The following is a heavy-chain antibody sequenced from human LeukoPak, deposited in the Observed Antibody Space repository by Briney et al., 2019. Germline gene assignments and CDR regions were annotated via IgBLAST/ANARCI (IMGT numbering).Heavy chain of an antibody. CDR2: ISAYNGKT. CDR1: GYTFSNYG. CDR3: ARDSYYYDSSGYYYFDY. Sequence: ASMKVSCKASGYTFSNYGISWVRQAPGQGLEWMGWISAYNGKTDYAQNPQGRVTLTTDTSTSTAYMELRSLRSEDTAVYYCARDSYYYDSSGYYYFDYWGQGTLVTVSS. J-gene: IGHJ4*02. V-gene: IGHV1-18*01. D-gene: IGHD3-22*01.